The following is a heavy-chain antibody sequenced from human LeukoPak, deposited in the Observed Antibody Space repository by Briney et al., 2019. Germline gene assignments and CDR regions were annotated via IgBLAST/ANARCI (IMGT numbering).Heavy chain of an antibody. CDR1: GDSISSGSYY. Sequence: PSETLSLTCTVSGDSISSGSYYWSWIRQPAGEGLEWIGRIYSSGRTHYSPSLKSRVTISVDTSRNQFSLRLSSVTAADTAMYYCVKSGGYGLIDYWGQGTLVTVSS. D-gene: IGHD1-26*01. CDR3: VKSGGYGLIDY. J-gene: IGHJ4*02. V-gene: IGHV4-61*02. CDR2: IYSSGRT.